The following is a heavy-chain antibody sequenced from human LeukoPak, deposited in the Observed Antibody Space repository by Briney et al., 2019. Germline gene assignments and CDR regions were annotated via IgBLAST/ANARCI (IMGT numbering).Heavy chain of an antibody. CDR1: GFTFDDYA. D-gene: IGHD3-10*01. CDR2: ITWNSGSI. V-gene: IGHV3-9*01. J-gene: IGHJ6*02. CDR3: AKGSMVRGIIGYYYYGMDV. Sequence: GGSLRLSCAVSGFTFDDYAIHWVRHAPGKGLEWVSGITWNSGSIGYADSVKGRFTISRDNAKNALYLQMNSPRAEDTALYYCAKGSMVRGIIGYYYYGMDVWGQGTTVTVSS.